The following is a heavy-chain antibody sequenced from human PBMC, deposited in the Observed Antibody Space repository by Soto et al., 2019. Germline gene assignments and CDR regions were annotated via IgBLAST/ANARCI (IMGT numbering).Heavy chain of an antibody. D-gene: IGHD5-18*01. V-gene: IGHV3-30*18. CDR1: GFTFSSYG. Sequence: GGSLRLSCAASGFTFSSYGMHWVRQAPGKGLEWVAVISYDGSNKYYADSVKGRFTISRDNSKNTLYLQMNSLRAEDTAVYYCAKAKSNSYDHFDYWGQGTLVTVSS. CDR2: ISYDGSNK. J-gene: IGHJ4*02. CDR3: AKAKSNSYDHFDY.